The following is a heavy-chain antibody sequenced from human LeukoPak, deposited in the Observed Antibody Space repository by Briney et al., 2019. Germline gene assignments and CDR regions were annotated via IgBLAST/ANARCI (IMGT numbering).Heavy chain of an antibody. J-gene: IGHJ5*02. CDR1: GGSISSGDYY. D-gene: IGHD2-2*01. Sequence: PSQTLSLTCTVSGGSISSGDYYWSWIRQPPGKGLEWIGYIYYSGSTYYNPSLKSRVTISVDTSKNQFSLKLSSATAADTAVYYCARFWPVSVPAANSNWFDPWGQGTLVTVSS. CDR3: ARFWPVSVPAANSNWFDP. V-gene: IGHV4-30-4*08. CDR2: IYYSGST.